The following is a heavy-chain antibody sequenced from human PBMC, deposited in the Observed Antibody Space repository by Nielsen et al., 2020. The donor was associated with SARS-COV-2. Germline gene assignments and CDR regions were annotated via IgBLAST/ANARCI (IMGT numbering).Heavy chain of an antibody. CDR2: IYYSGST. J-gene: IGHJ3*02. D-gene: IGHD3-16*01. Sequence: SETLSLTCTVSGGSISPHYWNWIRQSPGKGLEWIGDIYYSGSTKYNPSLKSRVTISVDTSKNQFSLKLSSVTAADTATYYCARAWGRSIFDIWGQGTKVTVSS. V-gene: IGHV4-59*11. CDR3: ARAWGRSIFDI. CDR1: GGSISPHY.